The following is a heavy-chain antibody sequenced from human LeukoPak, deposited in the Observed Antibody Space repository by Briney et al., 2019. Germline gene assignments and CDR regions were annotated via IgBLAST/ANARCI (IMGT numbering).Heavy chain of an antibody. CDR2: ITASGAST. CDR1: GFTFSRHS. V-gene: IGHV3-23*01. Sequence: GGSLRLSCAASGFTFSRHSMGWVRQAPGRGLEWVSAITASGASTDYADSVKGRFTISRDNSMNMLFLAMSSLRAEDTAVYYCARTGESYGDYRYWGQGTLVTVSS. D-gene: IGHD4-17*01. J-gene: IGHJ1*01. CDR3: ARTGESYGDYRY.